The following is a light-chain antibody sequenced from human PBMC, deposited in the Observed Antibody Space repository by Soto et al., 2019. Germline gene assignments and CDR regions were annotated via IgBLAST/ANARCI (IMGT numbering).Light chain of an antibody. J-gene: IGKJ5*01. CDR1: QSISSW. Sequence: DIQMTQSPSNLSVSXGDRVTITXXASQSISSWLAWYQQKPGKAPNLLIYDASNLEIGVPSRFSGSGSGTHFTFTISSLQTEDIGTYYCQQYDILPITFGRGTRLEI. V-gene: IGKV1-33*01. CDR3: QQYDILPIT. CDR2: DAS.